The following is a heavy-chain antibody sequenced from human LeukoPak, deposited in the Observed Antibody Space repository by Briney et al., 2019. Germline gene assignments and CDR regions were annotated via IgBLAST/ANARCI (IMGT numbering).Heavy chain of an antibody. CDR2: MNTNNGNT. D-gene: IGHD3-10*01. V-gene: IGHV1-8*01. J-gene: IGHJ4*02. CDR1: GYTFTDYD. Sequence: ASVKVSCKASGYTFTDYDINWVRQAPGQGLEWMGWMNTNNGNTGFAQKFQVRGAMTRDPSSTTAYLELTDLTSADTGIYYCARGWGAYGSGSYLYDWGQGTLVTVSS. CDR3: ARGWGAYGSGSYLYD.